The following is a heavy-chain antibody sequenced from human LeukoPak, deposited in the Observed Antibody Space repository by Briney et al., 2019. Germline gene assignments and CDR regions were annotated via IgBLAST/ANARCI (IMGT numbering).Heavy chain of an antibody. CDR2: IYHSGST. CDR1: GYSISSGYY. CDR3: ARAGEKEWLLYWFDP. Sequence: KPSETLSLTCTVSGYSISSGYYWGWIRQPPGKGLEWIGSIYHSGSTYYNPSLKSRVTISVDTSKNQFSLKLSSVTAADTAVYYCARAGEKEWLLYWFDPWGQETLVTVSS. J-gene: IGHJ5*02. V-gene: IGHV4-38-2*02. D-gene: IGHD3-3*01.